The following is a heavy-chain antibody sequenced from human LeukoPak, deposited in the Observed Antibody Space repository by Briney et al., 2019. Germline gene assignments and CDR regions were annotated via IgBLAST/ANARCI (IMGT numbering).Heavy chain of an antibody. CDR1: GGSFSDYY. V-gene: IGHV4-34*01. J-gene: IGHJ4*02. D-gene: IGHD6-13*01. CDR3: AREGYSSSWYYFDY. Sequence: SETLSLTCAVDGGSFSDYYWSWIRQPPGKGLEWIGEINHSGSTNYNSSLKSRVTISVDTSKNQFSLKLSSVTAADTAVYYCAREGYSSSWYYFDYWGQGTLVTVSS. CDR2: INHSGST.